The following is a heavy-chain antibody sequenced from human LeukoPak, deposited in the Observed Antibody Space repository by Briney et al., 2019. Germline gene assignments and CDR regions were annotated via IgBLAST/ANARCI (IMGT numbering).Heavy chain of an antibody. Sequence: PGGSLRPSCAASGFTFSSYGMHWVRQAPGKGLEWVAFIRYDGRNKYYADSVKGRFTISRDNSKNTLYLQMNSLRAEDTAVYYCAKGLGAGNFNFGYWGQGTLVTVSS. D-gene: IGHD1-26*01. J-gene: IGHJ4*02. CDR1: GFTFSSYG. V-gene: IGHV3-30*02. CDR2: IRYDGRNK. CDR3: AKGLGAGNFNFGY.